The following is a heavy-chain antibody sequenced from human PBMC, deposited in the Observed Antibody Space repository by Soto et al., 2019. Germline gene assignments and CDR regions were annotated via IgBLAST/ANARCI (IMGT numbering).Heavy chain of an antibody. D-gene: IGHD6-13*01. J-gene: IGHJ6*02. CDR1: GGSISSYY. CDR2: IYTSGST. Sequence: SETLSLTCTVSGGSISSYYWSWIRQPAGKGLEWIGRIYTSGSTNYNPSLKSRVTMSVDTSKNQFSLKLSSVTAADTAVYYCARSSGYSSRWYLGYYYYGMDVWGQGTTVTVSS. V-gene: IGHV4-4*07. CDR3: ARSSGYSSRWYLGYYYYGMDV.